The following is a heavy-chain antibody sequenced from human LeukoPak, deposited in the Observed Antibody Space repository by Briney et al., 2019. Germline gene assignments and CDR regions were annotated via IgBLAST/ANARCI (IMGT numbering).Heavy chain of an antibody. V-gene: IGHV1-18*04. CDR1: GYTFTGYY. CDR3: ARDIPTAVVPHFFNY. Sequence: GASVKVSCKASGYTFTGYYMHWVRQAPGQGREWMGWISAYNGNTNYVQKLQGRVTMTTDTSTSTAYMELRSLRSDDTAVYYCARDIPTAVVPHFFNYWGQGTLVAVSS. J-gene: IGHJ4*02. CDR2: ISAYNGNT. D-gene: IGHD5-18*01.